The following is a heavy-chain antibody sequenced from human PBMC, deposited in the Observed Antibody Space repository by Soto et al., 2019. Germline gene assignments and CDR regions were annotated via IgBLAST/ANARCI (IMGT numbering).Heavy chain of an antibody. CDR2: SSSSSSTI. D-gene: IGHD4-17*01. Sequence: GESLKLSCAGSGFTSSSYSMNWICQAPGKGLEWVSYSSSSSSTIYYADSVKGRFTISRDNAKNSTYLQMNSLRDEDTAVYYCARDVPGLRPSVNAFDIWGQGTMVTVSS. V-gene: IGHV3-48*02. CDR3: ARDVPGLRPSVNAFDI. J-gene: IGHJ3*02. CDR1: GFTSSSYS.